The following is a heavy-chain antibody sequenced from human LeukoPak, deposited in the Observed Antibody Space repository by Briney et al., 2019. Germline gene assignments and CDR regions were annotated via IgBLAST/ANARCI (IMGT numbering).Heavy chain of an antibody. CDR2: ISYSGRT. CDR3: VRESYYTTTWERDY. CDR1: GGSVNSADSY. D-gene: IGHD3-3*01. J-gene: IGHJ4*02. V-gene: IGHV4-30-4*01. Sequence: SETLSLTCTVSGGSVNSADSYWSWIRQPPGKGLEWIGYISYSGRTVYSPSLGSRVSISSDMSKNQFSLRLSPVTAADTAIYYCVRESYYTTTWERDYWGQGTLVTVSS.